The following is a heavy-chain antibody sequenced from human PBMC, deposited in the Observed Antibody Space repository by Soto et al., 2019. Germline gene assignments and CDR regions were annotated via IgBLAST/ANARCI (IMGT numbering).Heavy chain of an antibody. CDR2: IYYSGST. Sequence: PSTTLSLTCTVSAGYISSCNWNWIRQPPGKGLEWIGYIYYSGSTNYNPSLKSRVTISVDTSKNQFSLKLSSVTAADTAVYYCARRYGSCFDYWGQG. CDR3: ARRYGSCFDY. V-gene: IGHV4-59*08. D-gene: IGHD5-18*01. CDR1: AGYISSCN. J-gene: IGHJ4*02.